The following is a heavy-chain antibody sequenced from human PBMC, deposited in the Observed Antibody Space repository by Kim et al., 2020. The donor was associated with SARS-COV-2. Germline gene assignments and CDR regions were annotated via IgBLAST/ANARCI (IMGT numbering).Heavy chain of an antibody. CDR3: ARVTSVAGTRYFDL. V-gene: IGHV4-59*01. CDR1: GGSISSYY. Sequence: SETLSLTCTVSGGSISSYYWSWIRQPPGKGLEWIGYIYYSGSTNYNPSLKSRVTISVDTYKNQFSLKLSSVTAADTAVYYCARVTSVAGTRYFDLWGRGTLVTVSS. CDR2: IYYSGST. J-gene: IGHJ2*01. D-gene: IGHD6-19*01.